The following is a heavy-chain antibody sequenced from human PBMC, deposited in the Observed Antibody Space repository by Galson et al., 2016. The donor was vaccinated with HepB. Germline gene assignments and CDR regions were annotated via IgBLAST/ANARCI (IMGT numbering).Heavy chain of an antibody. Sequence: SVKVSCKASGYTFSSYAMHWVRQAPGQRLEWMGWINAGNGNTEYSQKFQGRVTITRDRSANTAYMELSSLRSEDTAVYYCAREPNGLEWLLEAVFDIWGQGTMVTVSS. J-gene: IGHJ3*02. D-gene: IGHD3-3*01. CDR1: GYTFSSYA. CDR2: INAGNGNT. V-gene: IGHV1-3*01. CDR3: AREPNGLEWLLEAVFDI.